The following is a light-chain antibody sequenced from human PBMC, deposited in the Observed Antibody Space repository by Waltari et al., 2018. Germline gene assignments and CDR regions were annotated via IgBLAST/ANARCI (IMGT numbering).Light chain of an antibody. CDR1: QNLLHRDRYNY. J-gene: IGKJ5*01. Sequence: DIVMTQSPLSLPVTPGEPASISCRSSQNLLHRDRYNYLDWYVQKPGQSPQLLIYLGSNRASGVPDRFSGSGSGTDFTLKISRVEAEDVGVYYCQQYYSTPPTFGQGTRLEIK. V-gene: IGKV2-28*01. CDR3: QQYYSTPPT. CDR2: LGS.